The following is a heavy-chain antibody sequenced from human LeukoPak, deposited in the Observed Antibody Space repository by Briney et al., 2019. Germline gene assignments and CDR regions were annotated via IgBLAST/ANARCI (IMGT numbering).Heavy chain of an antibody. D-gene: IGHD1-1*01. CDR2: IKQDGSAK. Sequence: TGGSLRLSCAASGFTFSRYWMSWVRQAPGKGLEWVANIKQDGSAKYYGDSVEGRFTISRDNSKNSLYLQVNSLRTEDTAFYYCAKDIEARTAGFSFDYWGQGALVTVSS. CDR3: AKDIEARTAGFSFDY. J-gene: IGHJ4*02. CDR1: GFTFSRYW. V-gene: IGHV3-7*05.